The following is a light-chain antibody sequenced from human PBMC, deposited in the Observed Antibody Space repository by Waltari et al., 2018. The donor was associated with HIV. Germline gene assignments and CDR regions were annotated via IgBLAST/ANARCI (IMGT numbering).Light chain of an antibody. J-gene: IGLJ1*01. V-gene: IGLV2-23*01. CDR1: SSDVGSYNL. CDR3: CSYAGSSTPFV. CDR2: EGS. Sequence: QSALTQPASVSGSPGQSIPISCTGTSSDVGSYNLVPCYQQYPGKVPKLMIYEGSTRPPGVSNRFSGSKSGNTASLTTSGLQAEDEADYYCCSYAGSSTPFVFGTATKVTVL.